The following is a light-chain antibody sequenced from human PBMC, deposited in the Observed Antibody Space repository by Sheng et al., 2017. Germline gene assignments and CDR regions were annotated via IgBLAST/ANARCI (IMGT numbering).Light chain of an antibody. V-gene: IGLV3-21*04. CDR1: NIGSKS. J-gene: IGLJ1*01. Sequence: SYVLTQPPSVSVAPGKTARITCGRNNIGSKSVHWYQQKPGQAPVLVIYYDSDRPSGIPERFSGSNSGNTATLTISRVEAGDEADYYCQVWDSSSDHPSYVFGTGTKVTVL. CDR2: YDS. CDR3: QVWDSSSDHPSYV.